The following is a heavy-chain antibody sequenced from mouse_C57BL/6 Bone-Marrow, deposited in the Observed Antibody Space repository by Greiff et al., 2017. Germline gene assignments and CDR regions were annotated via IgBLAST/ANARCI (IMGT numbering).Heavy chain of an antibody. J-gene: IGHJ2*01. CDR2: ISSGSSTI. CDR3: ARHGYYPGYFDY. D-gene: IGHD2-3*01. Sequence: EVKLMESGGGLVKPGGSLKLSCAASGFTFSDYGMHWVRQAPEKGLEWVAYISSGSSTIYYADTVKGRFTISRDNAKNTLFLQMTSLRSEDTAMYYCARHGYYPGYFDYWGQGTTLTVSS. V-gene: IGHV5-17*01. CDR1: GFTFSDYG.